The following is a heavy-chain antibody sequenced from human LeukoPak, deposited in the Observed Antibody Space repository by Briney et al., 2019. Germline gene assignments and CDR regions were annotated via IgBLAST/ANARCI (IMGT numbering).Heavy chain of an antibody. Sequence: SETLSLTCTVSGGSISSSSYYWGWIRQPPGKGLEWIGSIYYSGSTYYNPSLKSRVTISVDTSKNQFSLKLSSVTAADTAVYYCARDLVVVVAAQTYNWFDPWGQGTLVTVSS. J-gene: IGHJ5*02. CDR1: GGSISSSSYY. CDR2: IYYSGST. CDR3: ARDLVVVVAAQTYNWFDP. V-gene: IGHV4-39*07. D-gene: IGHD2-15*01.